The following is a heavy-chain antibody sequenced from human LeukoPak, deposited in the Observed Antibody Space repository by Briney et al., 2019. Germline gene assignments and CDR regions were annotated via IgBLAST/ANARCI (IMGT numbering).Heavy chain of an antibody. CDR2: IRYDGSNK. J-gene: IGHJ1*01. CDR1: GFTFSSYG. Sequence: HPGGSLRLSCAASGFTFSSYGMHWVRRAPGKGLECVAFIRYDGSNKYYADSVKGRFTISGDNSKNTLYLQMNSLRPEDTAVYYCARGGKRALAGTRSPQYFQHWGQGTLSPSPQ. CDR3: ARGGKRALAGTRSPQYFQH. D-gene: IGHD6-19*01. V-gene: IGHV3-30*02.